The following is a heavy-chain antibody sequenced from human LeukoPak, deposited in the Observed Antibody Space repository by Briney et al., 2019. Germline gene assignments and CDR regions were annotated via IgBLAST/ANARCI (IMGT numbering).Heavy chain of an antibody. CDR2: IYYSGST. D-gene: IGHD7-27*01. CDR3: ARHIANWGSRYFDL. Sequence: SETLSLTCTVSGGSISSYYWSWIRQPPGKGLEWIRYIYYSGSTNYNPSLKSRVTISVDTSKNQFSLKLSSVTAADTAVYYCARHIANWGSRYFDLWGRGTLVTVSS. CDR1: GGSISSYY. J-gene: IGHJ2*01. V-gene: IGHV4-59*08.